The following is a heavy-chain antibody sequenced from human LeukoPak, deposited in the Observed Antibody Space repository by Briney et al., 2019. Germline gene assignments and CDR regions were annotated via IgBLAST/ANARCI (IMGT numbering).Heavy chain of an antibody. CDR2: ISSSSSTI. CDR1: GFTFSSYS. Sequence: GSLRLSCSASGFTFSSYSMNWVRQAPGKGLEWVSYISSSSSTIYYADSVKGRFTISRDNAKNSLYLQMNSLRAEDTAVYYCARGRDAFDIWGQGTVVTVSS. CDR3: ARGRDAFDI. J-gene: IGHJ3*02. V-gene: IGHV3-48*01.